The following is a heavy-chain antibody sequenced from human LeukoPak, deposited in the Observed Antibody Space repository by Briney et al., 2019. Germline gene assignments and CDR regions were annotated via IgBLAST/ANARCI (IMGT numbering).Heavy chain of an antibody. CDR1: GGSLSSYY. J-gene: IGHJ4*02. Sequence: SETLSLTCTVSGGSLSSYYWSWLRRPPGKGLEWIGYIYYRGSTYYNPSLKSRVTISVDTSKNQFSLKRSSATAAGTAVYYFAREPLCDYGANSAFDYWGQGTLVTVSS. CDR3: AREPLCDYGANSAFDY. D-gene: IGHD4-23*01. CDR2: IYYRGST. V-gene: IGHV4-59*01.